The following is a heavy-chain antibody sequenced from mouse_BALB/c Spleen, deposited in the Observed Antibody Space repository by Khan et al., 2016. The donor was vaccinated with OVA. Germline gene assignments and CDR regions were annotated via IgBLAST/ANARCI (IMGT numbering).Heavy chain of an antibody. CDR3: TRKDYYDYDPFPY. CDR1: GYSITSEYA. Sequence: EVQLQESGPGLVKPSQSLSLTCTVTGYSITSEYAWNWIRHFPGNKLEWMGYINYSGNTRYNPSLKSRISITRDTSKNQFFLQLNSVTTEDTATYYSTRKDYYDYDPFPYWGQGTLVTVSA. J-gene: IGHJ3*01. D-gene: IGHD2-4*01. V-gene: IGHV3-2*02. CDR2: INYSGNT.